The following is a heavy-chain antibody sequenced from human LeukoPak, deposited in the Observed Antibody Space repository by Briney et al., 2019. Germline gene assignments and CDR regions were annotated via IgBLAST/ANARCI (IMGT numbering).Heavy chain of an antibody. CDR1: GFPVSGHY. V-gene: IGHV3-53*01. J-gene: IGHJ4*02. D-gene: IGHD3-22*01. Sequence: GGSLRLSCAASGFPVSGHYMSWVRQAPGKGLEWVSVIYSGGTTYYADSVEGRFTISRDDSKNTLYLQMNSLRAEDTAVYYCAGMLISSGYYVDSWGQGTLVTVSS. CDR2: IYSGGTT. CDR3: AGMLISSGYYVDS.